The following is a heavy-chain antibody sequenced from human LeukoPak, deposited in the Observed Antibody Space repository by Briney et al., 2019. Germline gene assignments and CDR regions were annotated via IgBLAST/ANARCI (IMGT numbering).Heavy chain of an antibody. Sequence: GGSLRLSCAASGLTFSNYAMTWVRQAPGKGLEYVSAISGNGVTTHYTNSVKGRFTISRDNSKNTVYLQMGSLSTEDTAVYYCARDTNREQDIWGQGTTVTVSS. V-gene: IGHV3-64*01. D-gene: IGHD3-3*01. CDR1: GLTFSNYA. CDR2: ISGNGVTT. J-gene: IGHJ6*02. CDR3: ARDTNREQDI.